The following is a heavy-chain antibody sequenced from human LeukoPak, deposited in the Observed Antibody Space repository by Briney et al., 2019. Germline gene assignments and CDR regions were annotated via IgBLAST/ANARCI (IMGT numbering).Heavy chain of an antibody. J-gene: IGHJ4*02. CDR3: ASSGSYRFDY. D-gene: IGHD1-26*01. V-gene: IGHV3-48*02. CDR2: ITASGTAM. CDR1: GFTFSSYS. Sequence: GSLRLSCAASGFTFSSYSMNWVRQAPGKGLEWVSHITASGTAMFYADSVKGRFAISRGNAKNSLYLQMNSLRDEDTAVYYCASSGSYRFDYWGQGTLVTVSS.